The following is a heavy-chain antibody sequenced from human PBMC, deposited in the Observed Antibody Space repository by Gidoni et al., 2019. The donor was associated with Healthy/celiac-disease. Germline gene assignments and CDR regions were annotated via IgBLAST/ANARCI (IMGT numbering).Heavy chain of an antibody. CDR3: ADLRGVSPYGMDV. CDR2: ISGSGGST. V-gene: IGHV3-23*01. Sequence: EVQLLESGGGLVQPGGSLRLSCAASGFTFSSYAMSWVRQAPGKGLEWVSAISGSGGSTYYADSVKGRFTISRDNSKNTLYLQMNSLRAEDTAVYYCADLRGVSPYGMDVWGQGTTFTVSS. J-gene: IGHJ6*02. CDR1: GFTFSSYA. D-gene: IGHD3-10*01.